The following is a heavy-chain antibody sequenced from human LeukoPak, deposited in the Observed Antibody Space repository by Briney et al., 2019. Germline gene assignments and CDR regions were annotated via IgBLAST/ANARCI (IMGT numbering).Heavy chain of an antibody. Sequence: GGSLRLSCAASGFTFSSYWMHWVRQAPGKGLVWVSRINSDGSSTSSADSVKGRFTISGDNSKNTLYLQMNSLRSEDTAVYYCARDASDKWLPVPDYWGQGTLVTVSS. CDR1: GFTFSSYW. CDR3: ARDASDKWLPVPDY. D-gene: IGHD6-19*01. V-gene: IGHV3-74*01. CDR2: INSDGSST. J-gene: IGHJ4*02.